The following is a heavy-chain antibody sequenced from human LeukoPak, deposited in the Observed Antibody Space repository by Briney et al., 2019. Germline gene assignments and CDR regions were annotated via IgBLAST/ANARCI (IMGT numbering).Heavy chain of an antibody. Sequence: PSETLSLXCTVSGGSISSSSYYWGWIRQPPGKGLEWIGSIYYSGSPYYNPSLKSRVTISVDTSKNQFSLKLSSVTAADTAVYYCAVRNRFLEWLHYFDYWGQGTLVTVSS. D-gene: IGHD3-3*01. CDR2: IYYSGSP. CDR3: AVRNRFLEWLHYFDY. CDR1: GGSISSSSYY. V-gene: IGHV4-39*01. J-gene: IGHJ4*02.